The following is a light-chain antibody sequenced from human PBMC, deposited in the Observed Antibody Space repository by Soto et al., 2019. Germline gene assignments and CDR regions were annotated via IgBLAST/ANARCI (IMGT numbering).Light chain of an antibody. V-gene: IGKV1-12*01. Sequence: DIQMTQSPSSVSASVGDSVTITCRASQDISSWLAWYQQKPGKAPNLLIYAASSLQSGVPSRFSGSGSGTEFTRTINSLQPEDIATYYCQQTNSFPRTFGQGTKVEVK. J-gene: IGKJ1*01. CDR3: QQTNSFPRT. CDR2: AAS. CDR1: QDISSW.